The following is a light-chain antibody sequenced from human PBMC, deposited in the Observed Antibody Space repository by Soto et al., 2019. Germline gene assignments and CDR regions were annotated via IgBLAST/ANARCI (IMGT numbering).Light chain of an antibody. CDR2: DAS. J-gene: IGKJ4*01. Sequence: EVVLTQSPGTLSLSPRERVTLSCRASQTVTNDYLAWYQQKDGQAPRLLIYDASTRATGVPDRFSGSGSGTDFTLTICRLEPEDFAVYYCQQYRSSPLTFGGGTKVDIK. CDR3: QQYRSSPLT. CDR1: QTVTNDY. V-gene: IGKV3-20*01.